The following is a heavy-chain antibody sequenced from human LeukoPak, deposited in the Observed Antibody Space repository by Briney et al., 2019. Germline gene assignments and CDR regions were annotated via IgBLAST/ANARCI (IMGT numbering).Heavy chain of an antibody. CDR2: SYYSEST. J-gene: IGHJ4*02. CDR3: VRHGESGRHHSYFDY. Sequence: PSETLSLTCTVSGGSLNSYYWGWIRQATGKGLEWIGYSYYSESTNYNSSLKSRVTISVDTSKNQFPLTVTSVTATDTAIYYCVRHGESGRHHSYFDYWGQGALVTVSS. CDR1: GGSLNSYY. V-gene: IGHV4-59*08. D-gene: IGHD6-25*01.